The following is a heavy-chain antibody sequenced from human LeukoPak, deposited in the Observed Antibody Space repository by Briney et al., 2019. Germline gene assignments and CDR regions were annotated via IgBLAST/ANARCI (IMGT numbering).Heavy chain of an antibody. CDR2: INPKRGGT. V-gene: IGHV1-2*06. D-gene: IGHD3-10*01. CDR3: ARLFGGHDY. CDR1: GYRITDYY. Sequence: EASFKISCKASGYRITDYYMLWVRQDPGQGLEWMGRINPKRGGTNYAQKFQGRVTMTRDTSISTAYMELSRLRSDDTAVYYRARLFGGHDYWGQGTLVTVSS. J-gene: IGHJ4*02.